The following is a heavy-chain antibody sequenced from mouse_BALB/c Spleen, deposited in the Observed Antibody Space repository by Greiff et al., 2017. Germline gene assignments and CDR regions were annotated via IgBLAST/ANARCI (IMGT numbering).Heavy chain of an antibody. CDR1: GFSLTSYG. V-gene: IGHV2-2*02. CDR3: ARTGFAY. J-gene: IGHJ3*01. Sequence: VQLQQSGPGLVQPSQSLSITCTVSGFSLTSYGVHWVRQSPGKGLEWLGVIWSGGSTDYNAAFISRLSISKDNSKSQVFLKMNSLQANDTAIYYCARTGFAYWGQGTLVTVSA. CDR2: IWSGGST.